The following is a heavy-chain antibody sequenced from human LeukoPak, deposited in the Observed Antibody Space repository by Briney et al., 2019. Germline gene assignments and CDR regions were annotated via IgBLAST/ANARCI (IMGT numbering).Heavy chain of an antibody. V-gene: IGHV4-59*08. Sequence: SETLSLTCTVSGDSISSSYWSWIRQPPGKGLEWIGHIYYSGSTNYNPSLKSRVTISVDTSKNQFSLKLSSVTAADTAVYYCARQNVWGSYRIDYWGPGTLVTVSS. CDR3: ARQNVWGSYRIDY. D-gene: IGHD3-16*02. J-gene: IGHJ4*02. CDR2: IYYSGST. CDR1: GDSISSSY.